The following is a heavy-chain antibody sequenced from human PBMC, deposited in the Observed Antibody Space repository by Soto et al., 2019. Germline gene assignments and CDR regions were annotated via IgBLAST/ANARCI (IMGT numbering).Heavy chain of an antibody. D-gene: IGHD3-22*01. V-gene: IGHV4-30-4*01. Sequence: SETLSLXCTVSGVSISSDDYYWSWIRQPPGKGLEWIGYIYYSGSTYYNPSLKSRVTISVDTSKNQCSLKLSSVTAADTAVYYCARGPLRSYYDSSGYSNWFDPWGQGTLVTVSS. CDR3: ARGPLRSYYDSSGYSNWFDP. CDR1: GVSISSDDYY. CDR2: IYYSGST. J-gene: IGHJ5*02.